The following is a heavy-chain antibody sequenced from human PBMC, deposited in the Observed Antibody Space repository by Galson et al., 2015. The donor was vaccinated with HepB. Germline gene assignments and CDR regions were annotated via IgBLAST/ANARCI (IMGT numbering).Heavy chain of an antibody. D-gene: IGHD5-18*01. J-gene: IGHJ5*02. CDR2: INPSGGST. CDR1: GSTFTSYY. CDR3: ARDTPEFTGYSYGYGSGFDP. Sequence: SVTVSCKASGSTFTSYYMHWVRQAPGQGLEWMGIINPSGGSTSYAQKFQGRVTMTRDTSTSTVYMELSSLRSEDTAVYYCARDTPEFTGYSYGYGSGFDPWGQGTLVTVSS. V-gene: IGHV1-46*01.